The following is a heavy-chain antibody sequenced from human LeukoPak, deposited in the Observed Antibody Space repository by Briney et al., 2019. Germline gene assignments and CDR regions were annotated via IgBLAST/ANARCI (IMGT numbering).Heavy chain of an antibody. D-gene: IGHD3-22*01. CDR1: GSTFSSYA. CDR2: ISASGVST. Sequence: QPGGSLRLSCAASGSTFSSYAMSWVRQAPGKGLEWVSAISASGVSTYYADSVKGRFAISRDNSKNTLYLQMNSLRAEDTAVYYCAKGSGLYYDSSGYPDYWGQGTLVTVSS. CDR3: AKGSGLYYDSSGYPDY. J-gene: IGHJ4*02. V-gene: IGHV3-23*01.